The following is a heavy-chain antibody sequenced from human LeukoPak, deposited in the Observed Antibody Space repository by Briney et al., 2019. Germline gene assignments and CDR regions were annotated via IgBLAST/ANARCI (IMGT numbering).Heavy chain of an antibody. V-gene: IGHV3-30*02. Sequence: GGSLRLSCAASGFTFSSYGMHWVRQAPGKGLEWVAFIRYDGSNKYYADSVKGRFTISRDNAKNSLYLQTNSLRAEDTAVYYCARGGYDFWSGYSDAFDIWGQGTMVTVSS. CDR3: ARGGYDFWSGYSDAFDI. D-gene: IGHD3-3*01. CDR1: GFTFSSYG. CDR2: IRYDGSNK. J-gene: IGHJ3*02.